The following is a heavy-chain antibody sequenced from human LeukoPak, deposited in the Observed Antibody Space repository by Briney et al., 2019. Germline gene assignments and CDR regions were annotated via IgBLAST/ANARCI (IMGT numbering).Heavy chain of an antibody. Sequence: GASVKVSCKASGYTFTSYAMNWVRQAPGQGLEWMGWINPNSGGTNYAQKFQGRVTMTRDTSISTAYMELSRLRSDDTAVYYCARAIGGYDILTGYYYFDYWGQGTLVTVSS. CDR3: ARAIGGYDILTGYYYFDY. CDR2: INPNSGGT. CDR1: GYTFTSYA. V-gene: IGHV1-2*02. J-gene: IGHJ4*02. D-gene: IGHD3-9*01.